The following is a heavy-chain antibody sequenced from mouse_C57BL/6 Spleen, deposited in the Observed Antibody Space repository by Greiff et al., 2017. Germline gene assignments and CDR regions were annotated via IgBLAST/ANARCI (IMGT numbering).Heavy chain of an antibody. CDR1: GYTFTSYW. V-gene: IGHV1-53*01. J-gene: IGHJ4*01. CDR2: INPSNGGT. CDR3: ARWTAQAKDAMDY. Sequence: QVQLQQPGTELVKPGASVKLSCKASGYTFTSYWMHWVKQRPGQGLEWIGNINPSNGGTNYNEKFKSKATLTVDKSSSTAYMQLSSLTSEDSAVYYRARWTAQAKDAMDYWGQGTSVTVSS. D-gene: IGHD3-2*02.